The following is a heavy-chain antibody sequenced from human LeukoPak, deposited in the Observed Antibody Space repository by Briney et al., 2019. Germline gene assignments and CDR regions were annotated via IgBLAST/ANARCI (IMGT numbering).Heavy chain of an antibody. CDR1: GYTFSNFG. CDR2: ISGNNDNP. V-gene: IGHV1-18*01. J-gene: IGHJ4*02. Sequence: ASVKVSFKTSGYTFSNFGINWVRQAPGQGLEWMGWISGNNDNPNYGQKFQGRLTVTTDTSTSTAYMELRNLRFDDTAVYYCARDGTSTDDYWGQGTLVTVSS. D-gene: IGHD2-2*01. CDR3: ARDGTSTDDY.